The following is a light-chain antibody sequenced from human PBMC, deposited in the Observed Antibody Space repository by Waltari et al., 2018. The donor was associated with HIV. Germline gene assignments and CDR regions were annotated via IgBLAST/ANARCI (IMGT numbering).Light chain of an antibody. CDR3: SSYTSSSTFV. Sequence: QSALTQPPSVSGSPGQSVTISCTGTSSDVGSYNLVSWYQQPPGTAPKLMIYEVSNRPSGVPDRFSGSKSGNTASLTISGLQAEDEADYYCSSYTSSSTFVFGGGTKLTVL. CDR2: EVS. V-gene: IGLV2-18*02. J-gene: IGLJ2*01. CDR1: SSDVGSYNL.